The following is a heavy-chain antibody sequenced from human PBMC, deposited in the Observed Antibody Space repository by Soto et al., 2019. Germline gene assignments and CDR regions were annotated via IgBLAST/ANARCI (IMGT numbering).Heavy chain of an antibody. V-gene: IGHV4-31*02. CDR2: IYYSGST. J-gene: IGHJ4*02. D-gene: IGHD4-4*01. CDR3: ARGPYSGNAIDY. Sequence: WTWIRQHPGKGLEWIWYIYYSGSTYYNPSLKSRLSISVDTSKNQFSLRLSSVTAADTAVYYCARGPYSGNAIDYWGLGTLVTVSS.